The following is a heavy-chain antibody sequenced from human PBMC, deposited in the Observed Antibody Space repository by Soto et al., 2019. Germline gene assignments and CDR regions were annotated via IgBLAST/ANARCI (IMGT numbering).Heavy chain of an antibody. CDR1: GYSVSSSDYY. Sequence: SETLSLTCSVSGYSVSSSDYYWAWIRQPPGKGLEWIGSMLYSGLTYYNPSLKSRVTLSVDTSKNQFSLKLSSVTAADTAVYYCAREAIHYYDSSGQIDYWGQGTLVTVSS. J-gene: IGHJ4*02. V-gene: IGHV4-39*02. CDR3: AREAIHYYDSSGQIDY. D-gene: IGHD3-22*01. CDR2: MLYSGLT.